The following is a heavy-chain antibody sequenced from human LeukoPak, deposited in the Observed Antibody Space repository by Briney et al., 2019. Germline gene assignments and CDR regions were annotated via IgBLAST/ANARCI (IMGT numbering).Heavy chain of an antibody. Sequence: PGGSLRLSCAASGFTFSSYAMSWVRQAPGKGLVWVSRINGDGSSTFYADSVKGRFTISRDNAKNTLYLQMSSLRAEDTAVYYCARSDFFDYWGQGTLVPVSS. D-gene: IGHD2-21*01. CDR1: GFTFSSYA. J-gene: IGHJ4*02. CDR2: INGDGSST. CDR3: ARSDFFDY. V-gene: IGHV3-74*01.